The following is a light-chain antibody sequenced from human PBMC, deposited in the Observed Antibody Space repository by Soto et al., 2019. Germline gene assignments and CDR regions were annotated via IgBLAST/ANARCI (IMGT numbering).Light chain of an antibody. V-gene: IGLV2-14*01. CDR2: EAT. Sequence: QSALTQPASVSGSPGQSITISCTGTGSDIGVYNYVSWNQHHPGKAPQLIIYEATDRPSGVSDRFSGTKSGNTASLPISGLQAGDEDDYYCSSYTTRATGVFGGGTKLTVL. CDR3: SSYTTRATGV. J-gene: IGLJ3*02. CDR1: GSDIGVYNY.